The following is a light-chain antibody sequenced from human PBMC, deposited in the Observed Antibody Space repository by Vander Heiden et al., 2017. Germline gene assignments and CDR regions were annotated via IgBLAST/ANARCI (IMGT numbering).Light chain of an antibody. V-gene: IGLV2-23*02. Sequence: PGQPIPISCPGTSSDVGSYYLVAWYQQHPGKAPKPIIYEASKRPSGISSHFSGSKSGNTASLTISGLQSEDEADYDCCSYAGRSTFDVVFGGGTKLTVL. CDR2: EAS. J-gene: IGLJ2*01. CDR1: SSDVGSYYL. CDR3: CSYAGRSTFDVV.